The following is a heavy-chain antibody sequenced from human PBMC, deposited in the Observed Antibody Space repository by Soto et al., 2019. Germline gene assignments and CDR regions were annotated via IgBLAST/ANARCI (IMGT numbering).Heavy chain of an antibody. J-gene: IGHJ4*02. D-gene: IGHD1-1*01. Sequence: GESLKISCKGSGYNFNDYWIGWVRQMPGEGLEWMAIIYPGDSDTRYSPSLQGQVTISADKSINTAYLQWGSLKASDTAMYYCARHGSERSVKHFFDQWRQGPLVTASS. CDR3: ARHGSERSVKHFFDQ. V-gene: IGHV5-51*01. CDR1: GYNFNDYW. CDR2: IYPGDSDT.